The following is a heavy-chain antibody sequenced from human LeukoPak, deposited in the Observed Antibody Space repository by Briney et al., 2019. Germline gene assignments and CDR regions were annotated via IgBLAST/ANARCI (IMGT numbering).Heavy chain of an antibody. CDR1: GFTFDDYA. CDR2: ISWDGGST. Sequence: GGSLRLSCAASGFTFDDYAMHWVRQAPGKGLEWVSLISWDGGSTYYADSVKGRFTISRDNAKNSLYLQMNSLRAEDTALYYCARGGYSSGWYDAFDIWGQGTMVTVSP. J-gene: IGHJ3*02. CDR3: ARGGYSSGWYDAFDI. V-gene: IGHV3-43D*03. D-gene: IGHD6-19*01.